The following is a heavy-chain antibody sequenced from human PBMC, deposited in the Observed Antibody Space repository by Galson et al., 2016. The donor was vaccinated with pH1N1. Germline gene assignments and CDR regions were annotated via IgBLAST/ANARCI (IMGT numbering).Heavy chain of an antibody. CDR2: ILSDGTNE. CDR3: ARSSEYSGHEGVY. V-gene: IGHV3-30*04. J-gene: IGHJ4*02. D-gene: IGHD5-12*01. CDR1: GFTFTTHA. Sequence: SLRLSCAASGFTFTTHAMHWVRQAPGKGLEWVAVILSDGTNEYYADSVRGRFTISRDKTQNTVYLQMNSLRTEDTAVYYCARSSEYSGHEGVYWAQGTLVIVSS.